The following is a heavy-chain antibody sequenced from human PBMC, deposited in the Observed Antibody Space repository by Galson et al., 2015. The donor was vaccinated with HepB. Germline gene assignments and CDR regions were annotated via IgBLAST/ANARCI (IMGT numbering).Heavy chain of an antibody. CDR1: GYTFADYG. J-gene: IGHJ4*02. V-gene: IGHV1-18*04. Sequence: SVKVSCKASGYTFADYGIGWVRQAPGQGLEWMGWISVYNGNTMYAQRLQGRVTLTRDTSTSTVYMQMNSLRPDDTAIYYCARDRDYARTAGLDSWGQGTLVAVSS. CDR3: ARDRDYARTAGLDS. D-gene: IGHD4-17*01. CDR2: ISVYNGNT.